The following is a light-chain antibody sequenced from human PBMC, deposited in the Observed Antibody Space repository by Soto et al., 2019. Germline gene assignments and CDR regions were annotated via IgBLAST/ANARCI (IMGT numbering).Light chain of an antibody. V-gene: IGLV2-14*01. CDR1: SSDVGGYNY. Sequence: QSARTQPASVSGSPGQSITISCTGTSSDVGGYNYVSWYQQHPGKAPKLMIYAVSDRPSGVSNRFSGSKSGNTASLTISGLQAEEEADYYCSSYTSSSTYVFGTGTKVTV. CDR2: AVS. CDR3: SSYTSSSTYV. J-gene: IGLJ1*01.